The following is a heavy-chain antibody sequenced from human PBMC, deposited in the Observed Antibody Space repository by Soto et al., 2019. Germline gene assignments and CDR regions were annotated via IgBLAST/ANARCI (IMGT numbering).Heavy chain of an antibody. D-gene: IGHD3-22*01. CDR2: IYSGGST. CDR1: GFTVSSNY. CDR3: ARDRVESGYPEYFQH. Sequence: EVQLVEAGGGLIQPGGSLRLSCAASGFTVSSNYMSWVRQAPGKGLEWVSVIYSGGSTYYADSVKGRFTISRDNSKNPLYLQMNSLRAEDTAVYYCARDRVESGYPEYFQHWGQGTLVPVSS. V-gene: IGHV3-53*01. J-gene: IGHJ1*01.